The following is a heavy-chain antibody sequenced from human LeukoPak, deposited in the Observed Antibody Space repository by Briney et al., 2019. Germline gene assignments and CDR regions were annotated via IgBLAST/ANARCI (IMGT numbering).Heavy chain of an antibody. J-gene: IGHJ6*02. CDR1: GFTFSSCA. CDR3: AREITIFGVVIYYYYGMDV. D-gene: IGHD3-3*01. V-gene: IGHV3-30-3*01. CDR2: ISYDGSNK. Sequence: PGGSLRLSCAASGFTFSSCAMPWVRQAPGKGLEWVAVISYDGSNKYYADSVKGRFTISRDNSKNTLYLQMNSLRAEDTAVYYCAREITIFGVVIYYYYGMDVWGQGTTVTVSS.